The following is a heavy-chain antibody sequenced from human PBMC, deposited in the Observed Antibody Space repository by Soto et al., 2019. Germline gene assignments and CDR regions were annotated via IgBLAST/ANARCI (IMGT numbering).Heavy chain of an antibody. V-gene: IGHV3-23*01. J-gene: IGHJ4*02. Sequence: GGSLRLSCAASGFTFSSYAMSWVRQAPGKGLEWVSAISGSGGSTYYADSVKGRFTISRDNSKNTLYLQMNRLRAKDTAVYYCPKQCLVPYYFAYWGQGTLVAVSS. CDR1: GFTFSSYA. CDR3: PKQCLVPYYFAY. CDR2: ISGSGGST. D-gene: IGHD6-19*01.